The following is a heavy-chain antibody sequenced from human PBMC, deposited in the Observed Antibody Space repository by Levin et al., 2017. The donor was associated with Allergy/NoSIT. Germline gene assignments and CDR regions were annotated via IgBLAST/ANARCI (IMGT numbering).Heavy chain of an antibody. D-gene: IGHD6-19*01. J-gene: IGHJ4*02. CDR2: ISGSGGST. V-gene: IGHV3-23*01. Sequence: GGSLRLSCAASGFTFSSYAMSWVRQAPGKGLEWVSAISGSGGSTYYADSVKGRFTISRDNSKNTLYLQMNSLRAEDTAVYYCAKVSPAVAEKITEFDYWGQGTLVTVSS. CDR3: AKVSPAVAEKITEFDY. CDR1: GFTFSSYA.